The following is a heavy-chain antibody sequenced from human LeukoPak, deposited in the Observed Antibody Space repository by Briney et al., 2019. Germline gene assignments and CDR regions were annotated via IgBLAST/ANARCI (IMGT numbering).Heavy chain of an antibody. J-gene: IGHJ4*02. V-gene: IGHV3-7*04. CDR2: IKQDGSEK. CDR3: ARETEMANLDY. Sequence: PGRSVRASCAASGFTFSNYDLHWVRQAPGKGLEWVANIKQDGSEKYYVASVKGRFTISRDNAKKSLYLQMNSLRAEDTAVYYCARETEMANLDYWGQGTLVTVSS. CDR1: GFTFSNYD. D-gene: IGHD5-24*01.